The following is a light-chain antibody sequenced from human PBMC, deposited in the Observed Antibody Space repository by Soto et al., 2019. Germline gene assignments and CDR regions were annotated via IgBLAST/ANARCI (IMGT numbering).Light chain of an antibody. CDR2: VAS. CDR3: MQSLQTPWT. CDR1: QSLLHTNGYNY. Sequence: SLPVTPVEPASIPCWSSQSLLHTNGYNYLEWYLQKPGQSPQLLIHVASARASGVPDRFSGSGSGTDFTLTISSVEAEDVGVYYCMQSLQTPWTFGQGTKVDIK. J-gene: IGKJ1*01. V-gene: IGKV2-28*01.